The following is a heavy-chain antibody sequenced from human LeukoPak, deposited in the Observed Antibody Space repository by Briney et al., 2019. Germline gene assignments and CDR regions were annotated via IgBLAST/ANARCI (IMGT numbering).Heavy chain of an antibody. J-gene: IGHJ4*02. D-gene: IGHD3-22*01. V-gene: IGHV3-23*01. Sequence: GGSLRLSCAASGFTFSRYAMSWVRQAPGKGLEWVSAISGSGGSTYYADSVKGRFTISRDNSKNTLYLQMNSLRAEDTAIYYCAKVRDLSYYDSRGYPFDYWGQGTLVTVSS. CDR2: ISGSGGST. CDR3: AKVRDLSYYDSRGYPFDY. CDR1: GFTFSRYA.